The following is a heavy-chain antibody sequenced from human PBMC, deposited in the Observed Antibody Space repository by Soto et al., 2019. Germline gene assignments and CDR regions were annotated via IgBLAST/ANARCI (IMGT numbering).Heavy chain of an antibody. D-gene: IGHD3-10*01. Sequence: SETLSLTCAVYGGSFSGYYWSWIRQPPGKGLEWIGEINHSGSTNYNPSLKSRVTISVDTSKNQFSLKLSSVTAADTAVYYCARIGPYYYDSGSYYNARLAYYYYYGMDVWGQGTTVTVS. CDR1: GGSFSGYY. CDR3: ARIGPYYYDSGSYYNARLAYYYYYGMDV. V-gene: IGHV4-34*01. J-gene: IGHJ6*02. CDR2: INHSGST.